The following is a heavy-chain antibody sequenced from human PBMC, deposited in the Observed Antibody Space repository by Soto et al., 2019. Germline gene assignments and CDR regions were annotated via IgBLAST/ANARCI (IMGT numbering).Heavy chain of an antibody. Sequence: SGGALVQPGGSLRLSCVASGFTFSKFEMIWVRQAPGKGLEWLSYITGSGNAQHYANSVRGRFTISRDNAKNSLYLQLSGVRVDDTAVYYCARDNEAGGIGGFAPWGQGTLVTVSS. J-gene: IGHJ5*02. CDR3: ARDNEAGGIGGFAP. CDR2: ITGSGNAQ. V-gene: IGHV3-48*03. D-gene: IGHD2-8*01. CDR1: GFTFSKFE.